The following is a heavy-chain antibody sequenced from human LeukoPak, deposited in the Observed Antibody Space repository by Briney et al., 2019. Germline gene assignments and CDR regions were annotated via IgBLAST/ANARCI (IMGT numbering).Heavy chain of an antibody. V-gene: IGHV3-66*01. CDR1: GFTVSGDN. J-gene: IGHJ4*02. CDR3: AKDRRLGDDFWSGYLGY. CDR2: FHSGGDT. Sequence: GGSLRLSCAASGFTVSGDNMSWVRQSQAKGLEWVATFHSGGDTYYADSVKGRFTISRDNSKNTLYLQMNSLRAEDTAVYYCAKDRRLGDDFWSGYLGYWGQGTPVTVSS. D-gene: IGHD3-3*01.